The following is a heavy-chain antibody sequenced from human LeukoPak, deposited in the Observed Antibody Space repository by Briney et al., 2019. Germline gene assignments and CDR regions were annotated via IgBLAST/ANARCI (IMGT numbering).Heavy chain of an antibody. CDR1: GGSISSNSYY. V-gene: IGHV4-39*07. CDR2: IYYSGNT. J-gene: IGHJ4*02. Sequence: PSETLSLTCTVSGGSISSNSYYWGWIRQPPGKGLEWIGSIYYSGNTYYNPSLKSRVTISVDTSKNQFSLKLSSVTAADTAVYYCARFRGPRAPGYCGGDCYPHFDYWGQGTLVTVSS. CDR3: ARFRGPRAPGYCGGDCYPHFDY. D-gene: IGHD2-21*02.